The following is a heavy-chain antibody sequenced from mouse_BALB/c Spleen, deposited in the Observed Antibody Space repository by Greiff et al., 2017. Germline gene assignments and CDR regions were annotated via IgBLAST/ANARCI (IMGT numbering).Heavy chain of an antibody. CDR1: GYSFTGYY. Sequence: LVKTGASVKISCKASGYSFTGYYMHWVKQSHGKSLEWIGYISCYNGATSYNQKFKGKATFPVDTSSSTAYMQFNSLTSEDSAVYYCARGYYDYDGFAYWGQGTLVTVSA. CDR3: ARGYYDYDGFAY. CDR2: ISCYNGAT. J-gene: IGHJ3*01. V-gene: IGHV1S34*01. D-gene: IGHD2-4*01.